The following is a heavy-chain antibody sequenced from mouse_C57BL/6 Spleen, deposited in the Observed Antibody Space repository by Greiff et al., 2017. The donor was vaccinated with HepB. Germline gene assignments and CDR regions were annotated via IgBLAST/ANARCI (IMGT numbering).Heavy chain of an antibody. CDR1: GFTFSDYG. CDR3: ARKTAQATVAY. D-gene: IGHD3-2*02. CDR2: ISSGSSTI. Sequence: EVQPVESGGGLVKPGGSLKLSCAASGFTFSDYGMHWVRQAPEKGLEWVAYISSGSSTIYYADTVKGRFTISRDNAKNTLFLQMTSLRSEDTAMYYCARKTAQATVAYWGQGTLVTVSA. V-gene: IGHV5-17*01. J-gene: IGHJ3*01.